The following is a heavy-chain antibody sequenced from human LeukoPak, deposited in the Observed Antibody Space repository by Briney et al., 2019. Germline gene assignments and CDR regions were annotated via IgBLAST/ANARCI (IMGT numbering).Heavy chain of an antibody. D-gene: IGHD5-24*01. Sequence: SETLSLTCAVYGGSFSGYYWSWIRQPPGKGLEWIGEINHSESTNYNPSLKSRVTISVDTSKNQFSLKLSSVTAADTAVYYCARAPQERARAYWFDPWGQGTLVTVSS. V-gene: IGHV4-34*01. CDR1: GGSFSGYY. CDR3: ARAPQERARAYWFDP. J-gene: IGHJ5*02. CDR2: INHSEST.